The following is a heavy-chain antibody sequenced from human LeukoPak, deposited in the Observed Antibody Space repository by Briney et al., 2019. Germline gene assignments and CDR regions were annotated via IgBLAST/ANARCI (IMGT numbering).Heavy chain of an antibody. D-gene: IGHD3-10*01. Sequence: SETLSLTCAVYGGSFSGYYWSWIRQPPGKGPEWIGEINHSGSTNYNPSLKSRVTISVDTSKNQFSLKLSSVTAADTAVYYCARHAHYYGSGSYYGYWGQGTLVTVSS. J-gene: IGHJ4*02. CDR1: GGSFSGYY. CDR2: INHSGST. V-gene: IGHV4-34*01. CDR3: ARHAHYYGSGSYYGY.